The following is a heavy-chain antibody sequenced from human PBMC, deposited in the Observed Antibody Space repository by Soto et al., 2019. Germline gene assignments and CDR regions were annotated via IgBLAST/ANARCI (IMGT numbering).Heavy chain of an antibody. D-gene: IGHD5-18*01. V-gene: IGHV4-59*01. Sequence: SETLSLSCSVSGGSIRSYYWSWIRQSPQKGLEWIGYFYHSGNSNYNPSLKSRVTISVDTSKNQLSLSLRSVTAADTAVYFCARISSVDPYGYVNGGLDVWGQGTTVTVSS. CDR2: FYHSGNS. CDR3: ARISSVDPYGYVNGGLDV. J-gene: IGHJ6*02. CDR1: GGSIRSYY.